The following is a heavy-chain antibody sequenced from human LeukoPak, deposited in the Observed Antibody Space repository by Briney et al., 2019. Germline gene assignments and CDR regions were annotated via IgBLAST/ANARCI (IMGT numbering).Heavy chain of an antibody. Sequence: ASVKVSCKASGYTFSGYYMHWVRQAPGQGLEWMGWINPNSGGTKYAQKFQGWVTMTRDTSISTAYMELSRLRSDDTAVYYCARALTPRGSLDYWGQGTLVTVSS. V-gene: IGHV1-2*04. CDR3: ARALTPRGSLDY. D-gene: IGHD1-26*01. J-gene: IGHJ4*02. CDR1: GYTFSGYY. CDR2: INPNSGGT.